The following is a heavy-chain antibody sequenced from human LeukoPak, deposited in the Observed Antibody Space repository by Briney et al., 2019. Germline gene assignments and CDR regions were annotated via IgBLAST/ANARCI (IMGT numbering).Heavy chain of an antibody. J-gene: IGHJ4*02. D-gene: IGHD1-1*01. Sequence: AGSLRLSCAASGFTFTDSYMTWGREAPGKGLEWRSYISGSGVDTNYADSVRGRFTISRDNAKNSLYLQMNSLRVEDTAVYYCARDPRTVRIWGQGTLVTVSP. CDR2: ISGSGVDT. CDR1: GFTFTDSY. CDR3: ARDPRTVRI. V-gene: IGHV3-11*06.